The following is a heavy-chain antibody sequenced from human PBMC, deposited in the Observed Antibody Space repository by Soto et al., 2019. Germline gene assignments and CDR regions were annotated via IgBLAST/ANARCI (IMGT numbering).Heavy chain of an antibody. J-gene: IGHJ6*02. CDR3: ARPEGSHYYGMDV. CDR1: DNTFISYA. Sequence: GASVKVSCKASDNTFISYAISWVRQAPGQGLEWMGWISDYNNNTKYAQKFQDRVTMTTDRSTSTAYMELRSLRADDTAVYYCARPEGSHYYGMDVWGQGTTVTVSS. D-gene: IGHD2-15*01. V-gene: IGHV1-18*04. CDR2: ISDYNNNT.